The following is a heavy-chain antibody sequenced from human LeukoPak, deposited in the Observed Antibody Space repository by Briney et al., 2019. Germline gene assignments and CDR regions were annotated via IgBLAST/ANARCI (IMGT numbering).Heavy chain of an antibody. D-gene: IGHD3-10*01. J-gene: IGHJ5*02. CDR2: MYDSGST. V-gene: IGHV4-59*01. Sequence: SETPSLTCTVSGGSISRSYWSWIRQPPGKGLEWIGYMYDSGSTFYNPSLKSRVTISVDTSKNQFSLKLSSVTAADTAVYYCARGSGREWFDPWGQGTLVTVSS. CDR3: ARGSGREWFDP. CDR1: GGSISRSY.